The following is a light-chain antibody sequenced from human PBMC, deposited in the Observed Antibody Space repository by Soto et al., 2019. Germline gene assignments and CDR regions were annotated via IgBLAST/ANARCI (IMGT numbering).Light chain of an antibody. CDR2: GAS. J-gene: IGKJ1*01. CDR1: QSVRSSY. Sequence: EIVLTQSPGTLSLSPGERATLSCRASQSVRSSYLAWYQQKAGQAPRLLIYGASSRATGIPDRFSGSGSGTDFTLTISRLEPEDFAVYYCQQYGSSPRTFGQGTKVDIK. CDR3: QQYGSSPRT. V-gene: IGKV3-20*01.